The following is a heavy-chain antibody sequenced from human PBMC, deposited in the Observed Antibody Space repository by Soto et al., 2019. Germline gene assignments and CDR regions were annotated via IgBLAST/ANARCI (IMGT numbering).Heavy chain of an antibody. Sequence: QVQLVQSGAEVKKPGSSVKVSCKASGGTFSSYTISWVRQAPGQGLEWMGRIIPIVGIANYEPKFQGRVTITADKSTRTAYMELSSLRSEGTAVYYCGVGAKKPSFDYWGQGALVTVSS. V-gene: IGHV1-69*02. CDR1: GGTFSSYT. CDR2: IIPIVGIA. J-gene: IGHJ4*02. CDR3: GVGAKKPSFDY. D-gene: IGHD1-26*01.